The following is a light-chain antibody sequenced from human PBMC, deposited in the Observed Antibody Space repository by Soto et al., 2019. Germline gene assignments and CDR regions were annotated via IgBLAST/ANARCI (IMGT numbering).Light chain of an antibody. V-gene: IGKV1-39*01. CDR3: QQSYSTPPT. J-gene: IGKJ5*01. CDR1: QSISSY. Sequence: DIQMTQSPSSLYASVGDRVTITCRESQSISSYLNWYQQKPVKAPKLLIYAASSLQSGVPSRFSGSGSGTDFTLTISSLQPEDFATYYCQQSYSTPPTFGQGTRLEIK. CDR2: AAS.